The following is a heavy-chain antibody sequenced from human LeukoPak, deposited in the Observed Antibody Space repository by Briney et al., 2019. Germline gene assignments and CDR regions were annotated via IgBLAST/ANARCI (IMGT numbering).Heavy chain of an antibody. D-gene: IGHD6-6*01. CDR2: IYHSGST. CDR3: ASIAARPEAFDY. CDR1: GYSISSGYY. V-gene: IGHV4-38-2*02. Sequence: SETLSLTCTVSGYSISSGYYWGWIRQPPGKGLEWIGSIYHSGSTYYNPSLKSRVTISVDTSKTQFSLKLSSVTAADTAVYYCASIAARPEAFDYWGQGTLVTVSS. J-gene: IGHJ4*02.